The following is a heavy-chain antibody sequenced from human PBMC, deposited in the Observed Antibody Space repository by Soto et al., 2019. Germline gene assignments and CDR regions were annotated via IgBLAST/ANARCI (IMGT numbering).Heavy chain of an antibody. J-gene: IGHJ4*02. Sequence: EVPLVESGGGLVQPGGSLRLSCAASGFTFSSYSMNWVRQAPGKGLEWVSYISSSSSTIYYADSVKGRFTISRDNAKNSLYLQMNSLRDEDTAVYYCARELAAAGTRLLDYWGQGTLVTVSS. CDR1: GFTFSSYS. V-gene: IGHV3-48*02. CDR3: ARELAAAGTRLLDY. CDR2: ISSSSSTI. D-gene: IGHD6-13*01.